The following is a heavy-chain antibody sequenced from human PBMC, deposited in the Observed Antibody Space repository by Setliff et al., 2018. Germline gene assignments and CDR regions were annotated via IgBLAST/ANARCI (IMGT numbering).Heavy chain of an antibody. CDR2: ISGFTGFT. D-gene: IGHD6-6*01. J-gene: IGHJ3*01. V-gene: IGHV1-18*01. Sequence: ASVKVSCKASGYRFSTYGISWVRQAPGQGLEWMGWISGFTGFTQYSQKFKGRVAVTIDKSTSTAYMDLTSLRSDDTAVYYCLRDRPYSNSPEYSFDVWGQGTTVTVSS. CDR3: LRDRPYSNSPEYSFDV. CDR1: GYRFSTYG.